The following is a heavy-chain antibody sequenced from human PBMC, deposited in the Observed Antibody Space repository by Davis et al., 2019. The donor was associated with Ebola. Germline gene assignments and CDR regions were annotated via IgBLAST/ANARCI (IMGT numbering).Heavy chain of an antibody. V-gene: IGHV1-69*06. D-gene: IGHD1-26*01. CDR2: NIPLFGTP. CDR1: GDTFNTYS. Sequence: AASVKVSCKSSGDTFNTYSISWLRQAPGQGLEWMGGNIPLFGTPNYAQKFQGRATITADKFASTVFMELSSLRSEDTAVYYCARDFGEGSGSYFVYWGQGSLVTVSS. CDR3: ARDFGEGSGSYFVY. J-gene: IGHJ4*02.